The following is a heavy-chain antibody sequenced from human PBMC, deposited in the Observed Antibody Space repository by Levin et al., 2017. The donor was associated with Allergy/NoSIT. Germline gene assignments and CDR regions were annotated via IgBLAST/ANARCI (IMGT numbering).Heavy chain of an antibody. J-gene: IGHJ5*02. CDR3: ARFLSVGLSDLAATISWFDP. D-gene: IGHD2-15*01. CDR1: GGSISSGGYY. CDR2: IYYSGST. Sequence: SETLSLTCTVSGGSISSGGYYWSWIRQHPGKGLEWIGYIYYSGSTYYNPSLKSRVTISVDTSKNQFSLKLSSVTAADTAVYYCARFLSVGLSDLAATISWFDPWGQGTLVTVSS. V-gene: IGHV4-31*03.